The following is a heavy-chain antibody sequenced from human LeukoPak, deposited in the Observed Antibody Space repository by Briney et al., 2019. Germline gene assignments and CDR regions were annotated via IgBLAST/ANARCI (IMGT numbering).Heavy chain of an antibody. D-gene: IGHD5-24*01. V-gene: IGHV3-53*01. Sequence: GGSLRLSCAASGFTVSSSYMSWVRQAPGKGLEWVSVIYSGGSTYYADSVKGRFTISRDNSKSTLYLQMNSLRAEDTAVYYCARGGEMATIPFDYWGQGTLVTVSS. CDR3: ARGGEMATIPFDY. CDR2: IYSGGST. J-gene: IGHJ4*02. CDR1: GFTVSSSY.